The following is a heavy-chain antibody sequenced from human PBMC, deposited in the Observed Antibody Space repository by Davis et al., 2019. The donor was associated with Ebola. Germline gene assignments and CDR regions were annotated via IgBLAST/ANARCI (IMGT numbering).Heavy chain of an antibody. J-gene: IGHJ4*02. V-gene: IGHV5-10-1*01. Sequence: GGSLRLSCAASGFTVSNNYITWVRQLPGKGLEWMGRIETSDSHSEYSPSFQGHVTISADKSISTVYLQWSGLQASDTAIYFCTRGHGWCDYWGQGTPVTVSS. CDR3: TRGHGWCDY. CDR1: GFTVSNNY. CDR2: IETSDSHS. D-gene: IGHD6-19*01.